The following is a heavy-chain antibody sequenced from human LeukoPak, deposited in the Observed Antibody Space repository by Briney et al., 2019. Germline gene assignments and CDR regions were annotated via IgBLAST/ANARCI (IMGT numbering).Heavy chain of an antibody. CDR2: IIPIFGTA. D-gene: IGHD2-2*01. CDR3: ARDSNHDIVVVPAAPAQAHASGMDV. V-gene: IGHV1-69*13. J-gene: IGHJ6*02. CDR1: GGTFSSYA. Sequence: SVNVSCKASGGTFSSYAISWVRQAPGQGLEWMGGIIPIFGTANYAQKFQGRVTITADESTSTAYMELSSLRSEDTAVYYCARDSNHDIVVVPAAPAQAHASGMDVWGQGTTVTVSS.